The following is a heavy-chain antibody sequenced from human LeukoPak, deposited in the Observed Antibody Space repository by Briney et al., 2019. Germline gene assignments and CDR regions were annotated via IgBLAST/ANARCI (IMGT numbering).Heavy chain of an antibody. CDR1: GFTFNRNA. CDR3: VRRGNASSGWGDHDF. D-gene: IGHD6-19*01. J-gene: IGHJ4*02. V-gene: IGHV3-23*01. Sequence: GGSLSLSCAASGFTFNRNAISWVPQAPGKGLEWVSTIGGSGDKTFYADSVKGRFTISRDNSKNMVHLQMNSLTGEDTALYYCVRRGNASSGWGDHDFWGQGALVTV. CDR2: IGGSGDKT.